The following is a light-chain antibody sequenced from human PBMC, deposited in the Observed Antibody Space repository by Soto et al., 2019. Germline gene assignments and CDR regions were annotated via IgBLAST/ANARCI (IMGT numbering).Light chain of an antibody. Sequence: QSAPTQPASVSGSPGQSITISCTGTSSDIGSYDLVSWYQQHADKVPKLTIYEVRKRPSGVSNRFSGSKSGNTASLTISGLQAEDEADYYCCSGSTTFYVFGTGTKLTVL. J-gene: IGLJ1*01. CDR2: EVR. CDR1: SSDIGSYDL. CDR3: CSGSTTFYV. V-gene: IGLV2-23*02.